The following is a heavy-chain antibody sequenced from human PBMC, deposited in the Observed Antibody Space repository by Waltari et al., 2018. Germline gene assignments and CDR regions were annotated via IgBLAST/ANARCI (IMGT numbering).Heavy chain of an antibody. CDR2: IYHSGST. CDR3: ARIFDFWSGYYNLVDY. CDR1: SSGYY. J-gene: IGHJ4*02. V-gene: IGHV4-38-2*01. D-gene: IGHD3-3*01. Sequence: SSGYYWGWIRQPPGKGLEWIGSIYHSGSTYYNPSLKSRVTISVDTSKNQFSLKLSSVTAADTAVYYCARIFDFWSGYYNLVDYWGQGTLVTVSS.